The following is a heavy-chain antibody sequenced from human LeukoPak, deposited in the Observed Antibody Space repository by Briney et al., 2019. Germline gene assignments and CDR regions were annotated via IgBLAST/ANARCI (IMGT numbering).Heavy chain of an antibody. CDR2: INSDGNNT. V-gene: IGHV3-74*01. CDR1: GFTFSSYW. CDR3: ARALSSTSSRSLDY. D-gene: IGHD6-6*01. Sequence: GGSLRLSCAASGFTFSSYWMHWVRQAPGKGLVWVSRINSDGNNTNYADSVKGRFTISRDNAKNTLYLQMNSLRAEDTAVYCCARALSSTSSRSLDYWGQGTLVTVSS. J-gene: IGHJ4*02.